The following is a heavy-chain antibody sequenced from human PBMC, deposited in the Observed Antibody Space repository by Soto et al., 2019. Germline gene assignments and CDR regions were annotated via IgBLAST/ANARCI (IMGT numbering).Heavy chain of an antibody. CDR2: LNADGTST. Sequence: GGSLRLSCAASGFTFSNSWMHWVRQVSGKGLEWVSRLNADGTSTSYADSVKGRFTISRDNAKNTLYLHVNSLRAKDTAVYYCVKGLARCGGVPLFYFVSWGQGALVTVSS. CDR1: GFTFSNSW. J-gene: IGHJ4*02. D-gene: IGHD2-2*01. CDR3: VKGLARCGGVPLFYFVS. V-gene: IGHV3-74*01.